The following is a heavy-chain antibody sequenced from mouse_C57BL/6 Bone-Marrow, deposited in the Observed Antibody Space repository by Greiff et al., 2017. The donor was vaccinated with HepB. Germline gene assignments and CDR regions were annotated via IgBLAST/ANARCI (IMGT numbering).Heavy chain of an antibody. CDR1: GFNFTDYY. J-gene: IGHJ2*01. V-gene: IGHV14-4*01. CDR2: IDPENGDT. D-gene: IGHD1-1*01. Sequence: VQLQQSGAELVRPGASVKLSCTASGFNFTDYYMHWVKQRPEQGLEWIGWIDPENGDTEYTSKFQGKATITADTSSNTAYLQLSSLTSEDTAVYYCTTRTPIAAVVAKDYFDYWGQGTTLTVSA. CDR3: TTRTPIAAVVAKDYFDY.